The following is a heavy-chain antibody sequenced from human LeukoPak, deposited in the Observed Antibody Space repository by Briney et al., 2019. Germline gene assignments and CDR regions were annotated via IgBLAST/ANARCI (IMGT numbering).Heavy chain of an antibody. CDR1: GYSFTSYW. CDR2: IYPGDSDT. V-gene: IGHV5-51*01. J-gene: IGHJ3*02. Sequence: GESLKISCKGYGYSFTSYWIGWVRQMPGKGLEWMGIIYPGDSDTRYSPSFQGQVTISADKSISTAYLQWSSLKASDTAMYYCASSYCSSTSCFYVDTAMVTWAFDIWGQGTMVTVSS. CDR3: ASSYCSSTSCFYVDTAMVTWAFDI. D-gene: IGHD2-2*01.